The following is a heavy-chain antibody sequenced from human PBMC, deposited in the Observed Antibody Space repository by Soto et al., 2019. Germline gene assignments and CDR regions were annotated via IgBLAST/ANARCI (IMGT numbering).Heavy chain of an antibody. D-gene: IGHD1-26*01. J-gene: IGHJ3*02. CDR3: TRGYSEIDIYAIDI. CDR1: GSTLSDHY. Sequence: GGSLRLFCAASGSTLSDHYVDWVRQAPGEGLEWVGRSGNKANSDTTEYGSSVKGRFTISRDDSKNSMYLQMNSLKTEDTAVYYCTRGYSEIDIYAIDIWGQGTLVTVSS. CDR2: SGNKANSDTT. V-gene: IGHV3-72*01.